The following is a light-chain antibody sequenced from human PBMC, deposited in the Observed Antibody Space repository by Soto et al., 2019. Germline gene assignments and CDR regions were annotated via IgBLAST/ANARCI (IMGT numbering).Light chain of an antibody. CDR1: QSVSTL. J-gene: IGKJ3*01. CDR2: DAS. Sequence: EIVLTQSPDTLSLSPGQRATLSCRASQSVSTLLAWYQQKPGQPPRLLIYDASKRATGIPARFSGSGSGTDFTLTISSLEPEDSAVYYCHQRSNWPPSFGPGTKVDIK. CDR3: HQRSNWPPS. V-gene: IGKV3-11*01.